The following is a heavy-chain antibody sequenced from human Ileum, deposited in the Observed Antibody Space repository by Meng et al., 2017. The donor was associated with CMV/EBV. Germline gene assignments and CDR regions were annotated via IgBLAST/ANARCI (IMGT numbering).Heavy chain of an antibody. CDR1: WFSLRTSGVG. Sequence: QSTLKESGLTLVKPTQPLPLACPFSWFSLRTSGVGVAWLRQPPGKALEWLALIYWDDDKRYSPSLKSRITITKDTSKNQVVLTMTNMDPVDTATYYCAHRLGAFDPWGQGTLVTVSS. V-gene: IGHV2-5*02. J-gene: IGHJ5*02. CDR2: IYWDDDK. CDR3: AHRLGAFDP.